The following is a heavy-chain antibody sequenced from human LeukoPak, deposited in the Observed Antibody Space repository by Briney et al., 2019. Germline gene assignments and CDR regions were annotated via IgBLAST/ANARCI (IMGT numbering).Heavy chain of an antibody. J-gene: IGHJ4*02. D-gene: IGHD2/OR15-2a*01. CDR3: AKGPLLWD. CDR2: ISGSGGST. CDR1: GFTFSSYG. V-gene: IGHV3-23*01. Sequence: PGGTLRLSCVVSGFTFSSYGMTWVRQAPGKGLEWVSAISGSGGSTYYADSVKGRFTISRDNSKDTLYLQMNSLRAEDTAVYYCAKGPLLWDWGQGTLVTVSS.